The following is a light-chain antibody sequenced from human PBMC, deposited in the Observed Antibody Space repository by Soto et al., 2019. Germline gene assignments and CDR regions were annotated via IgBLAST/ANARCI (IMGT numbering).Light chain of an antibody. J-gene: IGKJ1*01. CDR3: QQYNDWPQT. V-gene: IGKV3-15*01. CDR2: GAS. CDR1: QSVSSN. Sequence: DIVMTQSPATLSVSPGERATLSCRASQSVSSNLAWYQQKPGQAPRLLIYGASTRATGIPVRFSGSGSGTEFTLTISSLQSEDFAVYYCQQYNDWPQTFGQGTKVDI.